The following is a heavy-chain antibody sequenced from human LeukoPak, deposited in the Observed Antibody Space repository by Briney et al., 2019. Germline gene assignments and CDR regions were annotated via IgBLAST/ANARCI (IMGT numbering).Heavy chain of an antibody. CDR3: ATDILTLSPIQTRGWFDP. J-gene: IGHJ5*02. Sequence: ASVKVSCKVSGYTLTELSMHWVRQAPGKGLEWMGGFDPEDGETIYAQKFQGRVTMTEDTSTDTAYMELSSVRSEDTAVYYCATDILTLSPIQTRGWFDPWGQGTVVTVSS. CDR1: GYTLTELS. CDR2: FDPEDGET. V-gene: IGHV1-24*01. D-gene: IGHD2-2*01.